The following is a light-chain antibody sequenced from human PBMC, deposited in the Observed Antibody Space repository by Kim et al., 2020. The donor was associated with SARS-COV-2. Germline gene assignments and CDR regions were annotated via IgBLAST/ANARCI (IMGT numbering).Light chain of an antibody. V-gene: IGKV3-11*01. CDR1: QSVGTS. Sequence: DIVLTQSPATLSLSPGETATLSCRARQSVGTSLAWYQHNPGQAPRLLIYDASNRATGIPARFSGSGSGTDFTLTISGLEPEDFAVYYCQQRSNWLTFGGGTKVDIK. J-gene: IGKJ4*01. CDR2: DAS. CDR3: QQRSNWLT.